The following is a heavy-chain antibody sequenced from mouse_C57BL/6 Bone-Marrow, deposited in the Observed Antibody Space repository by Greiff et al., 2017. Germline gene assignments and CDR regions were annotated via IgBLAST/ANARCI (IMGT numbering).Heavy chain of an antibody. D-gene: IGHD1-1*01. CDR3: ARDYYGSRGAY. J-gene: IGHJ3*01. CDR1: GYTFTSYG. CDR2: IYPRSGNT. V-gene: IGHV1-81*01. Sequence: VQRVESGAELARPGASVKLSCKASGYTFTSYGISWVKQRTGQGLEWIGEIYPRSGNTYYNEKFKGKATLTADKSSSTAYMELRSLTSEDSAVYFCARDYYGSRGAYWGQGTLVTVSA.